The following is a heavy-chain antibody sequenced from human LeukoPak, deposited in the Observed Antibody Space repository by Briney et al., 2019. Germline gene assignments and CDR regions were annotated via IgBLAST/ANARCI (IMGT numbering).Heavy chain of an antibody. D-gene: IGHD6-6*01. CDR2: MNTNRGNT. J-gene: IGHJ5*02. V-gene: IGHV1-8*01. Sequence: ASVKVSCKASGYTFTSYEINWVRQATGQGREWMGWMNTNRGNTGYVQKFQGRVTMTRNTSISTAYMELSSIRSEDTAVYYCARVGSRIAARPYWFDPWGQGTLVTVSS. CDR3: ARVGSRIAARPYWFDP. CDR1: GYTFTSYE.